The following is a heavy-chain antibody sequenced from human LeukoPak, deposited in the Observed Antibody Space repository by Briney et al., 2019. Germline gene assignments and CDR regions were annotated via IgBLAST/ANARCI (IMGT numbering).Heavy chain of an antibody. J-gene: IGHJ5*02. CDR1: GGSISSSSYY. D-gene: IGHD6-13*01. Sequence: PSETLSLTCTVSGGSISSSSYYWGWIRQPPGKGLEWIGSIYYSGSTYYNPSLKSRVTISVDTSKNQFSLKLSSVTAADTAVYYCARVSVAAAGIPRFDPWGQGTLVTVSS. V-gene: IGHV4-39*07. CDR3: ARVSVAAAGIPRFDP. CDR2: IYYSGST.